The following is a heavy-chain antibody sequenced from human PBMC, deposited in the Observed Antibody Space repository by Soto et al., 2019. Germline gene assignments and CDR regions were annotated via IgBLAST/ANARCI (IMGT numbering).Heavy chain of an antibody. Sequence: GGSLRLSCAASGFTFSDYYMSWIRQAPGKGLEWVSYISSSGSTIYYADSVKGRFTISRDNAKNSLYLQMNSLRAEDTAVYYCAREPKYCSGGSCYSGPKTGDYWGQGTLVTVSS. CDR3: AREPKYCSGGSCYSGPKTGDY. V-gene: IGHV3-11*01. D-gene: IGHD2-15*01. CDR1: GFTFSDYY. J-gene: IGHJ4*02. CDR2: ISSSGSTI.